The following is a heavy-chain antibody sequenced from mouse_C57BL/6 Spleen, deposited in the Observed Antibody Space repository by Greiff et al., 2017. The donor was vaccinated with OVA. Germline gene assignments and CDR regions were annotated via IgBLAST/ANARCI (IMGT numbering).Heavy chain of an antibody. CDR1: GYTFTDYY. Sequence: QVHVKQSGAELVRPGASVKLSCKASGYTFTDYYINWVKQRPGQGLEWIARIYPGSGNTYYNEKFKGKATLTAEKSSSTAYMQLSSLTSEDSAVYFCAVSELTGGYFDVWGTGTTVTVSS. CDR3: AVSELTGGYFDV. CDR2: IYPGSGNT. V-gene: IGHV1-76*01. J-gene: IGHJ1*03.